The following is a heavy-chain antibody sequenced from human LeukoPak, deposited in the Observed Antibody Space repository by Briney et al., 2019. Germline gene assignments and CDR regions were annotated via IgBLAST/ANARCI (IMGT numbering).Heavy chain of an antibody. V-gene: IGHV4-39*07. Sequence: SETLSLTCTVSGGSISSSSYYWGWIRQPPGKGLEWIGSIYYSGSTYYNPSLKSRVTISVDTSKNQFSLKLSSVTAADTAVYYCARESSVAGSYWGQGTLVTVSS. D-gene: IGHD6-19*01. CDR2: IYYSGST. CDR1: GGSISSSSYY. J-gene: IGHJ4*02. CDR3: ARESSVAGSY.